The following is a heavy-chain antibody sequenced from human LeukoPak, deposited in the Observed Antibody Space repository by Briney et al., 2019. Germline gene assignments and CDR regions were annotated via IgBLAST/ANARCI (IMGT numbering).Heavy chain of an antibody. J-gene: IGHJ4*02. CDR2: ISAYNGNT. Sequence: ASVKVSCKASGYIFTSYGISWVRQAPGQGLEWMGWISAYNGNTNYAQMVQGRVTMTTDTSTSTAYMELRSLRSDDTAVYYCATGFYFDTSGLLMHWGQGTLVTVSS. CDR1: GYIFTSYG. CDR3: ATGFYFDTSGLLMH. D-gene: IGHD3-22*01. V-gene: IGHV1-18*01.